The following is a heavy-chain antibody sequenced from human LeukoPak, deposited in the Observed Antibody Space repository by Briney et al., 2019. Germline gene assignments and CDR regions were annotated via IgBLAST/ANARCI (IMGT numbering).Heavy chain of an antibody. D-gene: IGHD2-2*01. CDR3: ARTCCSSISCYFDFES. V-gene: IGHV3-48*04. J-gene: IGHJ4*02. CDR2: ISSSSSTI. CDR1: GFIFSTYS. Sequence: GGSLRLSCAASGFIFSTYSMNWVRQAPGKGLEWISYISSSSSTIYYADSVKGRFTISRDNAKNSLYLQMNSLRAEDTAVYYCARTCCSSISCYFDFESWGQGTLVTVSS.